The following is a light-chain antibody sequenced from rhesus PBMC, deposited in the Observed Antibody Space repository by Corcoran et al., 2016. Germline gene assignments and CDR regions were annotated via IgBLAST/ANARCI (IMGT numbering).Light chain of an antibody. CDR1: QSVGSY. Sequence: EIVMTQSPATLSLSPGETATLSCRASQSVGSYLAWYQQKPGQAPKLLVHSAFFRATGPPDRLSGSGSRTDFTLTISSLEPEDVGVYHCQQYNDLLPLTFGGGTKVEIK. V-gene: IGKV3-40*03. J-gene: IGKJ4*01. CDR3: QQYNDLLPLT. CDR2: SAF.